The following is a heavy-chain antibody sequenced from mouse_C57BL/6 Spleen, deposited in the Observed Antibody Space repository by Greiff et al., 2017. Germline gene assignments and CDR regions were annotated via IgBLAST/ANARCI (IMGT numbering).Heavy chain of an antibody. J-gene: IGHJ3*01. CDR3: ARVYDYDGFAY. D-gene: IGHD2-4*01. CDR2: IDPSDSET. V-gene: IGHV1-52*01. CDR1: GYTFTSYW. Sequence: QVQLQQPGAELVRPGSSVKLSCKASGYTFTSYWMHWVKQRPIQGLEWIGNIDPSDSETHYNQKFKVKATLTVDKSSSTAYMQLSSLTSEDSAVYYCARVYDYDGFAYWGQGTLVTVSA.